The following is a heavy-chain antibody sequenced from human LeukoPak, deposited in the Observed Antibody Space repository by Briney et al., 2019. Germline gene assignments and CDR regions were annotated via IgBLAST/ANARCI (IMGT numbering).Heavy chain of an antibody. Sequence: GGSLRLSCAASGFTFSNYWMTWVRQAPGKGLEWVTNIDQDGSEKFYVDSVKGRFTISRDNAKDSLYLQMNSLRAEDTALYYCARDQGAAGDYWGQGTLVTVSS. D-gene: IGHD6-13*01. J-gene: IGHJ4*02. CDR1: GFTFSNYW. V-gene: IGHV3-7*01. CDR3: ARDQGAAGDY. CDR2: IDQDGSEK.